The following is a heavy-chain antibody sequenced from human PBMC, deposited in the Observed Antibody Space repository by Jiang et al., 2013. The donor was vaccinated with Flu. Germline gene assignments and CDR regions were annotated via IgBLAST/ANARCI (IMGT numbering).Heavy chain of an antibody. CDR2: MSGSGGST. D-gene: IGHD4-17*01. V-gene: IGHV3-23*01. CDR3: AKEYGDYPPSWFDP. Sequence: VQLLESGGGLVQPGGSLRLSCGASGFTFSSYTMYWVRQAPGKGLEWVSAMSGSGGSTYYADSVKGRFTISRDNSKNTLYLQMNSLRAEDTAVYYCAKEYGDYPPSWFDPWGQGTLVTVSS. CDR1: GFTFSSYT. J-gene: IGHJ5*02.